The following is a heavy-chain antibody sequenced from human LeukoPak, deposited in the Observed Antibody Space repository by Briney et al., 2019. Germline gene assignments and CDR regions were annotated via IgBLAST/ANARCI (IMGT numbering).Heavy chain of an antibody. J-gene: IGHJ4*02. CDR3: ARGGSSSWYYFDY. CDR2: IYYSGYT. CDR1: GGSISSDY. V-gene: IGHV4-59*01. D-gene: IGHD6-13*01. Sequence: SETLSLTCTVSGGSISSDYWSWIRQPPEKGLEWIGYIYYSGYTNYNPSLKSRVTISLNTSKNQFSLRLKSVTAADTAVYYCARGGSSSWYYFDYWGQGTLVTVSS.